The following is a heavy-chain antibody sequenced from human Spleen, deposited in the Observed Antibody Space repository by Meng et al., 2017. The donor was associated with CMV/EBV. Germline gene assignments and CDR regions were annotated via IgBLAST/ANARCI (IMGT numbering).Heavy chain of an antibody. D-gene: IGHD1-14*01. V-gene: IGHV4-59*08. Sequence: QGHLQESGPGLLKPSETLSLTCTVSGGSISSYYWSWIRQPPGKGLEWIGEINHSGSTNYNPSLKSRVTISVDTSKNQFSLKLSSVTAADTAVYYCARHHHSPTFDYWGQGTLVTSPQ. CDR2: INHSGST. CDR3: ARHHHSPTFDY. J-gene: IGHJ4*02. CDR1: GGSISSYY.